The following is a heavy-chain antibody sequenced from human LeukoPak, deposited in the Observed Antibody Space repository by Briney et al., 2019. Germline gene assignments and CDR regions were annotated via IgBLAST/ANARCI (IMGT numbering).Heavy chain of an antibody. J-gene: IGHJ3*02. D-gene: IGHD4-17*01. V-gene: IGHV4-39*01. CDR2: IYYSGST. CDR1: GGSISSSSYY. Sequence: SETLSLTCTVSGGSISSSSYYWGWIRQPPGKGLEWIGSIYYSGSTYYNPSLKSRVTISVDTSKNQFSLKLSSVTAADTAVYYCARLYGDYGSRAFDIWGQGTMVTVSS. CDR3: ARLYGDYGSRAFDI.